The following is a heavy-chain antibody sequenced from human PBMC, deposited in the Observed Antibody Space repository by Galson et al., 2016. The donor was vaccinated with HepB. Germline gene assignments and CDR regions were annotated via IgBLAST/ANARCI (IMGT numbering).Heavy chain of an antibody. V-gene: IGHV3-7*03. J-gene: IGHJ6*02. Sequence: SLRLSCAASGFTFRNYWMSWVRQAPGKGLEWVANIKLDGSEAYYVDSVEGRFTISRDNAKNSVYLQMNSLRADDTAVYYCARDNVPRGYDFWSGYYPDDDYGGLDVWGQGTTVTVSS. CDR2: IKLDGSEA. CDR1: GFTFRNYW. CDR3: ARDNVPRGYDFWSGYYPDDDYGGLDV. D-gene: IGHD3-3*01.